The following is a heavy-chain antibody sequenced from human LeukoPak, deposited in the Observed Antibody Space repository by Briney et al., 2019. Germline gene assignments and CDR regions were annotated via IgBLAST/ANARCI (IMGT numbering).Heavy chain of an antibody. CDR3: AKDRIASPPQGRFDP. V-gene: IGHV3-21*04. CDR2: ISSSSSYI. CDR1: GFTFSSYS. D-gene: IGHD6-6*01. J-gene: IGHJ5*02. Sequence: PGGSLRLSCAASGFTFSSYSMNWVRQAPGKGLEWVSSISSSSSYIYYADSVKGRFTISRDNSQNTLYLQMNSLGAEDTAIYYCAKDRIASPPQGRFDPWGQGTLVTVSS.